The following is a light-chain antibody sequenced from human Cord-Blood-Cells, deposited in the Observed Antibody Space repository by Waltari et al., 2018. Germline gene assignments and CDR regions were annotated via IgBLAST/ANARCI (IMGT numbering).Light chain of an antibody. CDR1: QDISNY. CDR2: DAS. V-gene: IGKV1-33*01. J-gene: IGKJ4*01. CDR3: QQYDNLPPLT. Sequence: DIPITQSPSSLSASVAARVTITCQPSQDISNYFNWCQQKPGKAPKLLIYDASNLETGVPSRFSGSGSGTDFTFTISSLQPEDIATYYCQQYDNLPPLTFGGGTKVEIK.